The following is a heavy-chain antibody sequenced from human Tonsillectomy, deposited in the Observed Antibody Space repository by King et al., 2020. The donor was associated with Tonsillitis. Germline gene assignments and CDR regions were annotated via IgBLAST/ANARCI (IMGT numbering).Heavy chain of an antibody. J-gene: IGHJ5*02. D-gene: IGHD3-10*01. CDR3: ARGRPMVRGEHWFDP. CDR1: GYSFSTYW. Sequence: VQLVQSRVEVKKLGESLKISCKGSGYSFSTYWIGWVRQMPGKGLEWMGIIYPGDSDTRYSPSFQGQVTISADKSIGTAYLQWRSLTPSDTAMYYCARGRPMVRGEHWFDPWGQGTLVTVSS. V-gene: IGHV5-51*01. CDR2: IYPGDSDT.